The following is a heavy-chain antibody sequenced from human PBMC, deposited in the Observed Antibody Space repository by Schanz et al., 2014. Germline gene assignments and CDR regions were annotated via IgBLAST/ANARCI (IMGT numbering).Heavy chain of an antibody. CDR2: IYYSGST. J-gene: IGHJ6*02. D-gene: IGHD7-27*01. CDR3: ARDQGTGVLPILRPAYGMDV. Sequence: QVQLQESGPGLVKPSQTLSLTCTVSGGSISSGGYYWSWIRQHPGKGLEWIGYIYYSGSTYYNPSLKSRVTISVDTSKNQFSLKLSSVTAADTAVYYCARDQGTGVLPILRPAYGMDVWGQGTTVTVSS. V-gene: IGHV4-31*03. CDR1: GGSISSGGYY.